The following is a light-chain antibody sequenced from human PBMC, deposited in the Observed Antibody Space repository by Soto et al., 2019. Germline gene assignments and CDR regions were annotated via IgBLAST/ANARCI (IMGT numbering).Light chain of an antibody. CDR3: QVCDSSSDHWV. J-gene: IGLJ3*02. Sequence: SYELTQPRSVSVAPGKAARIPCGGNNIGSKSVHWYQQKPGQAPVLVIYYDPDRPSGIPERFSGSSSGNTATLTISRVEAGDEADYYCQVCDSSSDHWVFGGGTKLTVL. CDR2: YDP. V-gene: IGLV3-21*04. CDR1: NIGSKS.